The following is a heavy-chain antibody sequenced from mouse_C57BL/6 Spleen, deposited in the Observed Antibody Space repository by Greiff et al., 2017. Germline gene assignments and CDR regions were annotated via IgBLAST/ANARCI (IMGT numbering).Heavy chain of an antibody. CDR3: TTEAIYYVAMDY. Sequence: VQLQQSGAELVRPGASVKLSCTASGFNIKDDYMHWVKQRPEQGLEWIGLIDPENGDTEYASKFQGKATITADTSSNTAYLQLSSLTSEDTAVYYCTTEAIYYVAMDYWGQGTSVTVSS. CDR1: GFNIKDDY. V-gene: IGHV14-4*01. J-gene: IGHJ4*01. D-gene: IGHD2-1*01. CDR2: IDPENGDT.